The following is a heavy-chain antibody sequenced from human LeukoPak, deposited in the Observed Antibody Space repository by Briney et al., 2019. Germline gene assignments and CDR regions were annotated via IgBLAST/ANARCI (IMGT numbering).Heavy chain of an antibody. CDR2: IHPSGGST. CDR3: ARAHLLYGDSIHDLDY. CDR1: GYTFTSYY. J-gene: IGHJ4*02. D-gene: IGHD4-17*01. V-gene: IGHV1-46*01. Sequence: ASVKDSCKASGYTFTSYYMHWVRQAPGQGLEWMGIIHPSGGSTSYAQKFQGRVTMTRDTSTSTVYMELSSLRSEDTAVYYCARAHLLYGDSIHDLDYWGQGTLVTVSS.